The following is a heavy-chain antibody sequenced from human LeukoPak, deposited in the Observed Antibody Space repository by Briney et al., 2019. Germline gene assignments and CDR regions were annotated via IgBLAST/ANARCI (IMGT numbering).Heavy chain of an antibody. J-gene: IGHJ4*02. D-gene: IGHD3-10*01. CDR1: GYTFTSYG. CDR3: ARDRAWYYGSGVDY. V-gene: IGHV1-18*04. Sequence: ASVKVSCKASGYTFTSYGISWERQAPGQGLEWMGWISAYNGNTNYAQKLQGRVTMTTDTSTSTAYMELRSLRSDDTAVYYCARDRAWYYGSGVDYWGQGTLVTVSS. CDR2: ISAYNGNT.